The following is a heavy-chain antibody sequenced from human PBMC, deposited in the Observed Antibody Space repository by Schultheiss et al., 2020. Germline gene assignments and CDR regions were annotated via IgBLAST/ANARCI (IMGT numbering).Heavy chain of an antibody. D-gene: IGHD4-17*01. CDR1: GFTVSSNY. V-gene: IGHV3-53*01. J-gene: IGHJ4*02. Sequence: ESLKISCAASGFTVSSNYMSWVRQAPGKGLEWVSVIYSGGSTYYADSVKGRFTISRDNSKNTLYLQMNSLRAEDTAVYYCARARDYGDYDGTLDYWGQGTLVTVAS. CDR2: IYSGGST. CDR3: ARARDYGDYDGTLDY.